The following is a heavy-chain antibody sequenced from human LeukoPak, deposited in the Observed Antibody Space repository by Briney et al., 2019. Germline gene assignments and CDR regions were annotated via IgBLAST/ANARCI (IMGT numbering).Heavy chain of an antibody. D-gene: IGHD6-19*01. J-gene: IGHJ4*02. V-gene: IGHV4-39*02. CDR3: ARDLVRGWYTDY. CDR1: GGSISSSDYY. CDR2: IYYSGTT. Sequence: SETLSLTCTVSGGSISSSDYYWGWIRQPPGKGLEWIASIYYSGTTHYNPSLKSRVTMSVDTSKNQFSLKLSSVTAADTAVYYCARDLVRGWYTDYWGQGTLVTVSS.